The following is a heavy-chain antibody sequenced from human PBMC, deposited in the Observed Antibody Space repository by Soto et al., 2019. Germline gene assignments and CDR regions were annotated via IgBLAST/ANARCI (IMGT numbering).Heavy chain of an antibody. V-gene: IGHV3-11*01. CDR1: GFTFSDYY. CDR2: ISSSGSTI. J-gene: IGHJ4*02. Sequence: PGGSLRLSCAASGFTFSDYYMSWIRQAPGKGLEWVSYISSSGSTIYYADSVKGRFTISRDNAKFSLYLQMNSLRAEDTAVYYCAKTYYDILTGYLHFDYWGQGTLVTVSS. D-gene: IGHD3-9*01. CDR3: AKTYYDILTGYLHFDY.